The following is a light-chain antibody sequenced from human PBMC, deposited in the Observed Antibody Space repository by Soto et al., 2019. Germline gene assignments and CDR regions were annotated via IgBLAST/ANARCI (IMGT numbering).Light chain of an antibody. CDR1: QSVSSSY. J-gene: IGKJ1*01. Sequence: EIVLTHSQGTLSLSPCERATLSSSASQSVSSSYLAWYQQKPGQAPRLLIYGASSRATGIPDRFRGSGSGTDFILTITRLEPEDFAVYYCQQYGSSRWTFGQGTKVDIK. CDR3: QQYGSSRWT. CDR2: GAS. V-gene: IGKV3-20*01.